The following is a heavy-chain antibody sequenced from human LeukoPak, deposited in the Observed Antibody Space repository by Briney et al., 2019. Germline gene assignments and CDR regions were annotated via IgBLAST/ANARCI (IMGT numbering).Heavy chain of an antibody. CDR3: ARDLRAKY. Sequence: SETLFLTCNVSGASIFNYYWSWIRQAPGKGLEWIGYVHHSGRTNSNPSLGSRVTMSVDTSTSQLSLNLTSVTTADTAVYFCARDLRAKYWGQGTLVFVSS. D-gene: IGHD4/OR15-4a*01. CDR2: VHHSGRT. J-gene: IGHJ1*01. V-gene: IGHV4-59*01. CDR1: GASIFNYY.